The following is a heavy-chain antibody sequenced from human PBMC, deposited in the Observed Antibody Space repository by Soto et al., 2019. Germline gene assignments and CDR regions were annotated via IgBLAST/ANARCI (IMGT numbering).Heavy chain of an antibody. CDR2: IYWDDDK. J-gene: IGHJ4*02. D-gene: IGHD6-19*01. CDR3: APRRTEQWLANIDY. CDR1: GFSLSTSGVG. V-gene: IGHV2-5*02. Sequence: QITLKESGPTLVKPTQTLTLTCTFPGFSLSTSGVGVGWIRQPPGKALEWLAFIYWDDDKRYSPSLKSRLTITKDTSKNQVVLKMTNMDPVDTATYYCAPRRTEQWLANIDYWGQGTLVTVSS.